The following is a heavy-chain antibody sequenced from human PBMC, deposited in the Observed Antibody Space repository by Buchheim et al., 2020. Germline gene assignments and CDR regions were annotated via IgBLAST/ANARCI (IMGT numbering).Heavy chain of an antibody. CDR1: GFTFRDNA. J-gene: IGHJ4*02. V-gene: IGHV3-7*03. CDR3: ALHDESGGLDY. Sequence: VQLVESGGGVVQPWTSLRLSCVASGFTFRDNAMHWVRQAPGKGLHWIGNINKNGSAQYYVDSVRGRFTISRDNAKNSVSLHMDSLRVEDTAVYYCALHDESGGLDYWGQGTL. D-gene: IGHD3-10*01. CDR2: INKNGSAQ.